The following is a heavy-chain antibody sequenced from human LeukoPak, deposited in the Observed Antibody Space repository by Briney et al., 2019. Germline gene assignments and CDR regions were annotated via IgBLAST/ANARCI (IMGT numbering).Heavy chain of an antibody. V-gene: IGHV4-4*02. CDR2: IYHSGST. D-gene: IGHD6-19*01. Sequence: PSGTLSLTCAVSGGSISSSNWWSWVRQPPGQGLEWIGEIYHSGSTNYNPSLKSRVTISVDKSKNQFSLKLSSVTAADTAVYYCASRLAVAHGYFDYWGQGTLVTVSS. J-gene: IGHJ4*02. CDR1: GGSISSSNW. CDR3: ASRLAVAHGYFDY.